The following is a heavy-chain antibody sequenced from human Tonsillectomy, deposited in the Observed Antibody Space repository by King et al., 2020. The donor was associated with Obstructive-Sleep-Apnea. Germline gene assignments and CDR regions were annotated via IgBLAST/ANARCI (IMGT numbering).Heavy chain of an antibody. CDR1: GFTFSSYG. V-gene: IGHV3-23*04. CDR3: AKEGGGSGVYWVDS. J-gene: IGHJ4*02. CDR2: INTRGTT. D-gene: IGHD3-10*01. Sequence: VQLVESGGGMVQPGGSLRLSCAASGFTFSSYGISWVRQAPGKGLEWVSAINTRGTTFYAGSVRGRFSISRDNSKYTGKLQVNSLRAEDTALYYCAKEGGGSGVYWVDSWGQGTLVTVSS.